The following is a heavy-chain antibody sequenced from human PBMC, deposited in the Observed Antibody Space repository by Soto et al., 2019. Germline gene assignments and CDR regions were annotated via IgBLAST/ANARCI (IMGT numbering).Heavy chain of an antibody. D-gene: IGHD3-16*01. CDR3: ARVSPPSFGGVPGWFDS. Sequence: PGGSLRLSCAASGFTVSSNYMSWVRQAPGKGLEWVSVIYSGGNTYYADSVKGRFTISRDNSKNTLYLQMNSLRAEDTAVYYCARVSPPSFGGVPGWFDSWGQGTLVTVSS. J-gene: IGHJ5*01. V-gene: IGHV3-66*01. CDR1: GFTVSSNY. CDR2: IYSGGNT.